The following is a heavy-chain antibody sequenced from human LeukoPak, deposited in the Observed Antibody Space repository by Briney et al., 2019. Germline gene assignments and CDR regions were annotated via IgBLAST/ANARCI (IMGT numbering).Heavy chain of an antibody. V-gene: IGHV5-10-1*01. CDR3: ARSGYYDILTGYRNHDAFDI. Sequence: GESLKISCKGSGHSFTSYWISWVRQMPGKGLEWMGRIDPSDSYTNYSPSFQGHVTISADKSISTAYLQWSSLKASDTAMYYCARSGYYDILTGYRNHDAFDIWGQGTMVTVSS. CDR2: IDPSDSYT. D-gene: IGHD3-9*01. CDR1: GHSFTSYW. J-gene: IGHJ3*02.